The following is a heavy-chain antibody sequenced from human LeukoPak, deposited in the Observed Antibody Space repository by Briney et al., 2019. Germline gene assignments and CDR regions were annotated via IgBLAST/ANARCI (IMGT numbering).Heavy chain of an antibody. D-gene: IGHD3-9*01. CDR3: ARVLNGFAPDYYYYMDV. J-gene: IGHJ6*03. CDR2: IKQDGSEK. V-gene: IGHV3-7*01. Sequence: GGSLRLSCAASEFAFSSYWMSWVRQAPGKGLEWVANIKQDGSEKYYVDSAKGRFTISRDNAKNSLYLQMNSLRAEDTAVYYCARVLNGFAPDYYYYMDVWGKGTTVTISS. CDR1: EFAFSSYW.